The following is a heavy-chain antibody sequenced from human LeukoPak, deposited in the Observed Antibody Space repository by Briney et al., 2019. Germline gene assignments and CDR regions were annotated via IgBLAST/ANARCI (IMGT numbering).Heavy chain of an antibody. CDR2: ISWNSGSI. CDR1: GFTFDDYA. D-gene: IGHD2-21*02. CDR3: ARGGNCGGDCYPGDY. J-gene: IGHJ4*02. Sequence: GGSLRLSCAASGFTFDDYAMHWVRQAPGKGLEWVSGISWNSGSIGYADSVKGRFTISRDNAKNSLYLQMNSLRAEDTAVYYCARGGNCGGDCYPGDYWGQGTLVTVSS. V-gene: IGHV3-9*01.